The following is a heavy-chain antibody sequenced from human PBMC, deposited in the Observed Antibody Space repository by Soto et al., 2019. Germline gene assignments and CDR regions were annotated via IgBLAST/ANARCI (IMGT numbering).Heavy chain of an antibody. CDR3: ARLPAALGAARPYYFDY. J-gene: IGHJ4*02. Sequence: GESLKISCKGSGYRFTSYCIGWVRQLPGKGLEWMGIIYPGDSDTRYSPSFQGQVTISADKSISTAYLQWSSLKASDTAMYYCARLPAALGAARPYYFDYWGQGTLVTVSS. V-gene: IGHV5-51*01. D-gene: IGHD6-6*01. CDR2: IYPGDSDT. CDR1: GYRFTSYC.